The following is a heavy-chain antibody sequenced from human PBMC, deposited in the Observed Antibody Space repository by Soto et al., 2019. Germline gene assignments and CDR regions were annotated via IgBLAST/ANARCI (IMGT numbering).Heavy chain of an antibody. CDR2: IYSGGST. CDR3: ARGVVVAAARGPLDY. D-gene: IGHD2-15*01. CDR1: GFTVSSNY. V-gene: IGHV3-53*01. J-gene: IGHJ4*02. Sequence: EVQLVESGGGLIQPGGSLRLSCAASGFTVSSNYMSWVRQAPGKGLEWVSVIYSGGSTYYADSVKGRFTISRDISKNTLYLQMNILRVEDTAVYYCARGVVVAAARGPLDYWGQGTLVTVSS.